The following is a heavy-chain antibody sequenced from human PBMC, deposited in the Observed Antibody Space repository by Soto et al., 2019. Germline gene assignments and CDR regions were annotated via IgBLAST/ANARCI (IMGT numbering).Heavy chain of an antibody. Sequence: EVQLVESGGGLVKPGGSLRLSCAASGFTFSSYSMNWVRQAPGKGLEWVSSISSSSSYIYYADSVKGRFTISRDNAKNSLYLQMNSLRAEDTALYYCAKTGVEAVGAYYYYYGMDVWGQGTTVTVSS. J-gene: IGHJ6*02. CDR2: ISSSSSYI. CDR1: GFTFSSYS. V-gene: IGHV3-21*04. D-gene: IGHD3-3*01. CDR3: AKTGVEAVGAYYYYYGMDV.